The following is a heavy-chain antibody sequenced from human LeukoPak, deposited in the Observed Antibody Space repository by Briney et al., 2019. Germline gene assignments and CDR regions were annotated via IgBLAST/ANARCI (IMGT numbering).Heavy chain of an antibody. CDR1: GGSISSYY. V-gene: IGHV4-59*01. CDR3: ARAEMATHITRTGYYFDY. Sequence: PSETLSLTCTVSGGSISSYYWSWIRQPPGKGLEWIGYIYYSGSTNYNPSLKSRVTISVDTSKNQFSLKLSSVTAADTAVYYCARAEMATHITRTGYYFDYWGQGTLVTVSS. J-gene: IGHJ4*02. CDR2: IYYSGST. D-gene: IGHD5-24*01.